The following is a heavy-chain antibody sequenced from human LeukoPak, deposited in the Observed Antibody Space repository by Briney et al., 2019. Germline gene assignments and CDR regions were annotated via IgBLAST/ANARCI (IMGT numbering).Heavy chain of an antibody. D-gene: IGHD3-3*01. CDR3: ARSGYYDFWSGYYTGIHYFDY. CDR2: IYPGDSDT. Sequence: RGESLKISCKGSGYIFTSYWIGWVRQMPGKGLEWMGIIYPGDSDTRYSPSFQGQVTISADKSISTAYLQWSSLKASDTAMYYCARSGYYDFWSGYYTGIHYFDYWGQGTLVTVSS. V-gene: IGHV5-51*01. CDR1: GYIFTSYW. J-gene: IGHJ4*02.